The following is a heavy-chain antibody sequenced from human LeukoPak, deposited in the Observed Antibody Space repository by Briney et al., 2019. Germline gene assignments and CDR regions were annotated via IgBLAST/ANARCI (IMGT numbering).Heavy chain of an antibody. CDR2: MKPNSGNT. V-gene: IGHV1-8*01. CDR3: AREGGSIDWFDP. CDR1: GYTFTSYD. Sequence: GASVKVSCKASGYTFTSYDINWVRQATGQGLEWLGWMKPNSGNTGYAQKFQGRVTMTRNTSISTAYMELSSLRSEDTAVYYCAREGGSIDWFDPWGQGTLVTVSS. J-gene: IGHJ5*02. D-gene: IGHD3-16*01.